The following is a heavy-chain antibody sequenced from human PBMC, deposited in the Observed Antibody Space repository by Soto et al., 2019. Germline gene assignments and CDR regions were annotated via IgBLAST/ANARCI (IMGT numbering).Heavy chain of an antibody. CDR1: GYTFTSYY. Sequence: QVQLVQSGAEVKKPGASVKVSCKASGYTFTSYYMHWVRQAPGQGLEWMGIINPSGGSTSYAQKFEGRVTMTRDTSTSTVYMELSSLRSEDTAVYYCARTLPAGGYAFDIWGQGTMVTVSS. D-gene: IGHD2-2*01. J-gene: IGHJ3*02. V-gene: IGHV1-46*03. CDR2: INPSGGST. CDR3: ARTLPAGGYAFDI.